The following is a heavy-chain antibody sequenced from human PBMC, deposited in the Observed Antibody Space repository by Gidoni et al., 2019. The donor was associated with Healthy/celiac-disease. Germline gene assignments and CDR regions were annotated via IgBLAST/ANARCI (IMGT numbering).Heavy chain of an antibody. V-gene: IGHV4-34*01. CDR1: GGSFSGYY. CDR2: INHSRST. CDR3: VLRYFDWLSYFDY. Sequence: QVQLQQWGDGLLKPSETLSLTCAFYGGSFSGYYWSWIRQPPGKGLEWIGEINHSRSTNYNPSLKSRVTISVDTSKNQFSLKLSSVTAADTAVYYCVLRYFDWLSYFDYWGQGTLVTVSS. D-gene: IGHD3-9*01. J-gene: IGHJ4*02.